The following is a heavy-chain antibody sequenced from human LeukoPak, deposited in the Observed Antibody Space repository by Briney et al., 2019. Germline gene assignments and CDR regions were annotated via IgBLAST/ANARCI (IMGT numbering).Heavy chain of an antibody. CDR2: INHSGST. CDR3: ARGPYYYGSGRGRWD. CDR1: GGSFSGYY. D-gene: IGHD3-10*01. Sequence: SETLSLTCAVYGGSFSGYYWSWIRQPPGKGLEWIGEINHSGSTNYNPSLKSRVTISVDTSKNQFSLKLSSVTAADTAVYYCARGPYYYGSGRGRWDWGQGTLVTVSS. V-gene: IGHV4-34*01. J-gene: IGHJ4*02.